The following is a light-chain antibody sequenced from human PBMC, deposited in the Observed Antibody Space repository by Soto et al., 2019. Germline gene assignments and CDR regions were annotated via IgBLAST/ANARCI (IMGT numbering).Light chain of an antibody. J-gene: IGKJ4*01. CDR1: QSVSSNY. V-gene: IGKV3-20*01. Sequence: EIVLTQSSGTLSLSPGERVTLSCRASQSVSSNYLAWYQQKSGQAPRLLIYRASTRATGIPDRCSGSGSGPDFSLIISRLEPEDSAVYYCQQYAASPLTFGGGTQLEIK. CDR2: RAS. CDR3: QQYAASPLT.